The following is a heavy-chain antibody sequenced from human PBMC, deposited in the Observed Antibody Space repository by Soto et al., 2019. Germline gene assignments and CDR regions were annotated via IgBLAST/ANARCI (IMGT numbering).Heavy chain of an antibody. CDR3: ARKDSGYADYMDV. Sequence: QVQLQESGPGLVKPSQTLSLTCTVSGGSFSSGGYYWSWIRQHPGKGLEWIGYIYYSGSTYYNPSLKSRVTMSVDTSENQFSLRLSSVTAADTAVYYCARKDSGYADYMDVWGKGTTVTVSS. J-gene: IGHJ6*03. CDR1: GGSFSSGGYY. D-gene: IGHD5-12*01. V-gene: IGHV4-31*03. CDR2: IYYSGST.